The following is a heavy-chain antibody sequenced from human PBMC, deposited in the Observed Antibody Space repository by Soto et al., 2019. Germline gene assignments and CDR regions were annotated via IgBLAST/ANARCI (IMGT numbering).Heavy chain of an antibody. J-gene: IGHJ5*02. CDR2: IWYDGSNK. V-gene: IGHV3-33*01. CDR1: GFTFSSYG. Sequence: RLSCASSGFTFSSYGVHWVRQAPGKGLEWVAVIWYDGSNKYYADSVKGRFTISRDNSKNTLYLQMNSLRAEDTAVYYCARGKYYDSSGPWFDPWGQGTLVTVSS. CDR3: ARGKYYDSSGPWFDP. D-gene: IGHD3-22*01.